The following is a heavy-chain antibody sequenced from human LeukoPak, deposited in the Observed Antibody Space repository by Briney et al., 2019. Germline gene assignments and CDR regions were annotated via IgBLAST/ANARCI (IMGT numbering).Heavy chain of an antibody. CDR2: IYPGDSDT. CDR1: GYSFTSYW. D-gene: IGHD3-10*01. Sequence: GESLKISCKGSGYSFTSYWIGWVRQMPGKGLEWMGIIYPGDSDTRYSPSFQGQVTISADKSISTAYLQWSSLKASDTAMYYCARQKGITMVRGVISALFDYWGQGTLVTVSS. J-gene: IGHJ4*02. CDR3: ARQKGITMVRGVISALFDY. V-gene: IGHV5-51*01.